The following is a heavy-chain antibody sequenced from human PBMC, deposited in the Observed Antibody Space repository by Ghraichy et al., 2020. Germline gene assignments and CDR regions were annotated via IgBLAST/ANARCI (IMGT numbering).Heavy chain of an antibody. Sequence: GGSLRLSCTASGFTFGDYAMSWFRQAPGKGLEWVGFIRSKAYGGTTEYAASVKGRFTISRDDSKSIAYLQMNSLKTEDTAVYYCTRDHGISSSAYYYYGMDVWGQGTTVTVSS. V-gene: IGHV3-49*03. J-gene: IGHJ6*02. CDR2: IRSKAYGGTT. D-gene: IGHD1-14*01. CDR3: TRDHGISSSAYYYYGMDV. CDR1: GFTFGDYA.